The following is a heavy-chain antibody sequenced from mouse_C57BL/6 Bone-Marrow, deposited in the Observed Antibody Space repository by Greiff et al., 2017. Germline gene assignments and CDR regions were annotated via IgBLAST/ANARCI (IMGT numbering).Heavy chain of an antibody. D-gene: IGHD2-4*01. CDR2: IDPETGGT. J-gene: IGHJ4*01. V-gene: IGHV1-15*01. Sequence: VQLQQSGAELVRPGASVTLSCKASGYNFTDYEMHWVKQTPVHGLEWIGAIDPETGGTAYNQKCKGKAILTADQSSSTDYMELRSLTSEDSVFYYCTRWRLRRRGYYAMDYWGQGTSVTVSS. CDR3: TRWRLRRRGYYAMDY. CDR1: GYNFTDYE.